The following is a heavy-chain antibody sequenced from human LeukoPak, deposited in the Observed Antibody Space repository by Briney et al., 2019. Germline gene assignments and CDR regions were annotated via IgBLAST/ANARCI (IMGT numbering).Heavy chain of an antibody. J-gene: IGHJ4*02. V-gene: IGHV3-7*01. CDR2: IKQDGSEK. D-gene: IGHD4-17*01. CDR1: GFTFSSYW. Sequence: GGSLRLSCAASGFTFSSYWMSWVRQAPGKGLEWVANIKQDGSEKYYVDPVKGRFTISRDNAKNSLYLQMNSLRAEDTAVYYCARGNRGTVTTGYDYWGQGTLVTVSS. CDR3: ARGNRGTVTTGYDY.